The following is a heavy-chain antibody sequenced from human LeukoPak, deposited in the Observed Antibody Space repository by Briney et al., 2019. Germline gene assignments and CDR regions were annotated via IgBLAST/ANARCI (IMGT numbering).Heavy chain of an antibody. D-gene: IGHD3/OR15-3a*01. J-gene: IGHJ4*02. CDR2: IQYDGSNK. V-gene: IGHV3-30*02. CDR1: GFTFSSYE. Sequence: GGSLRLSCAASGFTFSSYEMNWVRQAPGKGLEWVAFIQYDGSNKYYAESVKGRFTISRDNPKNTLYLQLNSLRADDTAVYHCAFSTGYYPYWGQGTLVTVSS. CDR3: AFSTGYYPY.